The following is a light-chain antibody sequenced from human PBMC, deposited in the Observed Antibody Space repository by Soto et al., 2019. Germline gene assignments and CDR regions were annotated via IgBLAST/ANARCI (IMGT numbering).Light chain of an antibody. CDR3: QTWGTAIRVV. V-gene: IGLV4-69*01. CDR1: SGHSNYA. CDR2: LNSDGSH. J-gene: IGLJ2*01. Sequence: QLVLTQSPSASASLGASVKLTCTLSSGHSNYAIAWHQQQPEKGPRYLMKLNSDGSHTKGDGIPDRFSGSSSGAKRYLTISSLQSEDEADYYCQTWGTAIRVVFGGGTQLTVL.